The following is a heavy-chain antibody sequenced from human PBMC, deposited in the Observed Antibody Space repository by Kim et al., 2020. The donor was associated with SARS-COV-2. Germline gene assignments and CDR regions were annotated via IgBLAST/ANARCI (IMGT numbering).Heavy chain of an antibody. Sequence: GGSLRLSCVVSGFTFNNHAMSWVRQAPGKGLEWVSAISGSGFSTQYADSVKGRFTISRDNSKNTLDLQMKSLRAEDTALYYCAKDGVVAGSQPYCFDYWGQGTLVTVSS. J-gene: IGHJ4*02. CDR1: GFTFNNHA. D-gene: IGHD6-19*01. CDR2: ISGSGFST. V-gene: IGHV3-23*01. CDR3: AKDGVVAGSQPYCFDY.